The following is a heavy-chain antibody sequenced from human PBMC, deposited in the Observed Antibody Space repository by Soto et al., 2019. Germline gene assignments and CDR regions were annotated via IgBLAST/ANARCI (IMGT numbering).Heavy chain of an antibody. V-gene: IGHV3-21*01. J-gene: IGHJ1*01. CDR2: ISLSSSYI. D-gene: IGHD3-16*02. CDR1: GFTFSSYS. Sequence: EVQLVESGGGLVKPGGSLRLSCAASGFTFSSYSMNWVRQAPGMGLEWVSSISLSSSYIYYADSVKGRFTISRDNAKNPVCMQINSLGADDPAVYYCARDLGFGVVIVTAHPYSQHCGKGTLVTVSS. CDR3: ARDLGFGVVIVTAHPYSQH.